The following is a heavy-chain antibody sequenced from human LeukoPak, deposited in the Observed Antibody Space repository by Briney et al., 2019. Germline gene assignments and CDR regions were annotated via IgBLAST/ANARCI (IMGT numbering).Heavy chain of an antibody. D-gene: IGHD3-22*01. Sequence: ASVKVSCKASGYTFTGYYMHWVRQAPGQGLEWMGWINPNSGGTNYAQKFQDRVTMTRDTSISTAYMELSRLRSDDTAVYYCARDMYYYDSSGYPAYWGQGTLVTASS. V-gene: IGHV1-2*02. CDR3: ARDMYYYDSSGYPAY. CDR2: INPNSGGT. J-gene: IGHJ4*02. CDR1: GYTFTGYY.